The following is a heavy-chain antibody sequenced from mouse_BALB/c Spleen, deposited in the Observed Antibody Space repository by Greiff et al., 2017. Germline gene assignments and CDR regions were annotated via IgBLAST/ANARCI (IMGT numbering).Heavy chain of an antibody. CDR2: INPYNGAT. Sequence: EVQLQQSGPELVKPGASVKISCKASGYSFTGYYMHWVKQSHVKSLEWIGRINPYNGATSYNQNFKDKASLTVDKSSSTAYMELHSLTSEDSAVYYCARGGLGLRTYFDYWGQGTTLTVSS. D-gene: IGHD3-1*01. CDR1: GYSFTGYY. CDR3: ARGGLGLRTYFDY. V-gene: IGHV1-31*01. J-gene: IGHJ2*01.